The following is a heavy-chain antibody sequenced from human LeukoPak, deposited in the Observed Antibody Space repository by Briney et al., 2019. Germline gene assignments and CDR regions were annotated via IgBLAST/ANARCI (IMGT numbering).Heavy chain of an antibody. Sequence: ASVKVSCKASGYTFTSYDINWVRQATGQGLELMGRINTNSGYTGYAQKLQGRVTTTRNTSISTAYMELSSLRSEDTAVYYCARGEGITMVRGVIITSASDAFDIWGQGTMVTVSS. V-gene: IGHV1-8*01. J-gene: IGHJ3*02. D-gene: IGHD3-10*01. CDR2: INTNSGYT. CDR1: GYTFTSYD. CDR3: ARGEGITMVRGVIITSASDAFDI.